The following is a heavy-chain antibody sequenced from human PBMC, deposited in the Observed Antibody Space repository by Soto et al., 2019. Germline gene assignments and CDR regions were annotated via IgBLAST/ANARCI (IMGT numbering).Heavy chain of an antibody. CDR1: GGTFSSYA. D-gene: IGHD6-6*01. V-gene: IGHV1-69*13. CDR2: IIPIFGTA. Sequence: SVKVSCKASGGTFSSYAISWVRQAPGQGLEWMGGIIPIFGTANYAQKFQGRVTITADESTSTAYMELSSLRSEDTAVYYCARHREYSSSSYGMDVWGQGTTVTVSS. CDR3: ARHREYSSSSYGMDV. J-gene: IGHJ6*02.